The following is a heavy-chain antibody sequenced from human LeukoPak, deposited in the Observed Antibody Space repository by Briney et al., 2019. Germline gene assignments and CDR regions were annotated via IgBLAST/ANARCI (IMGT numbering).Heavy chain of an antibody. CDR3: ARDYYGSGSYYTSNYYYGMDV. V-gene: IGHV3-7*01. D-gene: IGHD3-10*01. CDR1: GFIFRSYW. J-gene: IGHJ6*02. Sequence: GGSLRLSCAASGFIFRSYWMSWVRQAPGKGLEWVANIKPDGSEKNSVDFVKSRFTISRDNANNSLYLQMNSLRTEDTAVYFCARDYYGSGSYYTSNYYYGMDVWGQGTTVTVSS. CDR2: IKPDGSEK.